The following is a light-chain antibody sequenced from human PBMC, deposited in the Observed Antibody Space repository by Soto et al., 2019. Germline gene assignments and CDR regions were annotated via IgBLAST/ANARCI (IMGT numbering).Light chain of an antibody. J-gene: IGKJ4*01. CDR3: PQRSSWPLT. Sequence: EIVLTQSPATLSLSPGETATLSCRASQSVSSSSAWYQQKPGQTPRLLIYDASNRATGIPARFSGSGSGTDFTLTVSSLEPEDFAVYYCPQRSSWPLTFGGGTKVEIK. CDR2: DAS. CDR1: QSVSSS. V-gene: IGKV3-11*01.